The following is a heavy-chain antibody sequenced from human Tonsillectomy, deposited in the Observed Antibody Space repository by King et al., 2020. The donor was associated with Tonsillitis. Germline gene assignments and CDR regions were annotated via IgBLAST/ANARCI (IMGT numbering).Heavy chain of an antibody. CDR3: AKVRLPRYIASAPAGWFAP. CDR2: ISKSGGNT. CDR1: GFSFSSYA. V-gene: IGHV3-23*04. D-gene: IGHD3-16*02. Sequence: VQLVESGGGLVQPGGSLRLSCAASGFSFSSYAMTWVRQAPGQGLEWVSGISKSGGNTDYAESVKGRFTISRDNSKNTLYLQMSSLRAEDTAVYYCAKVRLPRYIASAPAGWFAPGGQGPLLTVPS. J-gene: IGHJ5*02.